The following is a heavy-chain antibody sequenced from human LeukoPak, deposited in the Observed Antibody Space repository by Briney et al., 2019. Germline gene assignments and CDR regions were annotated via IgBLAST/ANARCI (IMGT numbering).Heavy chain of an antibody. J-gene: IGHJ5*02. CDR3: ARDLAGIVGVTAWFDP. V-gene: IGHV1-18*01. CDR2: ISVYNGNT. CDR1: AYTFTSYA. Sequence: ASVTVSCKASAYTFTSYAISWMRQAPGQGLEWMGWISVYNGNTNYAQKFQGGVTMTTDTSTNTVYMELRSLRFDDTAVYYCARDLAGIVGVTAWFDPWGQGTLVTVSS. D-gene: IGHD1-26*01.